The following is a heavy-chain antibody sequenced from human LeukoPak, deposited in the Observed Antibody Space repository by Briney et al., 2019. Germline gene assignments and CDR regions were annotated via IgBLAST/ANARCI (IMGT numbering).Heavy chain of an antibody. V-gene: IGHV1-3*01. CDR1: GYTFTSYA. Sequence: ASVKVSCKASGYTFTSYAMHWVRQAPGQRLEWMGGINAGNGNTKYSQKFQGRVTITRDTSASTAYMELSSLRSEDTAVYYCARGNGIAAAGPTWFDPWGQGTLVTVSS. D-gene: IGHD6-13*01. CDR3: ARGNGIAAAGPTWFDP. CDR2: INAGNGNT. J-gene: IGHJ5*02.